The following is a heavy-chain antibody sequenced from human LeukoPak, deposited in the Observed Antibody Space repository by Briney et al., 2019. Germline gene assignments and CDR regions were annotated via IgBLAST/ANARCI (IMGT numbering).Heavy chain of an antibody. CDR2: IISSSNTI. J-gene: IGHJ6*04. Sequence: GGSLRLSCAVSGFTFSTHSMNWVRQAPGKGLQWVSYIISSSNTIYYADSVKGRFTISRDNAKNSLYLQMNSLRAEDTAVYYCARAVGHGSGSPRMDVWGKGTTVTVSS. V-gene: IGHV3-48*01. D-gene: IGHD3-10*01. CDR1: GFTFSTHS. CDR3: ARAVGHGSGSPRMDV.